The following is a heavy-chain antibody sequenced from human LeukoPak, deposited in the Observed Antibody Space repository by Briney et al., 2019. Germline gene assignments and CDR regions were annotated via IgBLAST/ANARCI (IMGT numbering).Heavy chain of an antibody. J-gene: IGHJ4*02. V-gene: IGHV3-7*01. CDR3: ARDLGHSGYDLYDY. D-gene: IGHD5-12*01. CDR2: MKQDGSEK. Sequence: PGGSLRLSCAASGITFSGYWMSWVRQAPGKGLEWVANMKQDGSEKYYVDSVKGRFTISRDNAKNSLYLQMNSLRAEDTAVYYCARDLGHSGYDLYDYWGPGTLVTVSS. CDR1: GITFSGYW.